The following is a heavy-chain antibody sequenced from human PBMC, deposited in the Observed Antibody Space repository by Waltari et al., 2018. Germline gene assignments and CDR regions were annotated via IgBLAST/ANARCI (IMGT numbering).Heavy chain of an antibody. D-gene: IGHD2-8*01. CDR3: ARESDRLGVDY. J-gene: IGHJ4*02. Sequence: QVQLQESGPGLVTPSQTLSLTYTVSGGSSSLGGYYLIWIRQHPGKGLEWIGYIYYSGSTYYNPSLKSRVTISVDTSKNQFSLKLRSVTAADTAVYYCARESDRLGVDYWGQGTLVTVSS. CDR2: IYYSGST. V-gene: IGHV4-31*03. CDR1: GGSSSLGGYY.